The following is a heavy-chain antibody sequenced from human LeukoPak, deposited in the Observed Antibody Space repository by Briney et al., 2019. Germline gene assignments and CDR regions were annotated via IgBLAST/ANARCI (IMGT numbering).Heavy chain of an antibody. J-gene: IGHJ4*02. CDR1: GITINSYA. CDR2: ISYDGTKT. V-gene: IGHV3-30-3*01. CDR3: ARDGGEYYLDS. Sequence: GGSPRLSCAASGITINSYAMHWVRRAPGQGLEWVSLISYDGTKTYYADSVKGRFTISRDNSKSTMFLQMKGLRAEDTAIYYCARDGGEYYLDSWGQGTLVTVSS. D-gene: IGHD2/OR15-2a*01.